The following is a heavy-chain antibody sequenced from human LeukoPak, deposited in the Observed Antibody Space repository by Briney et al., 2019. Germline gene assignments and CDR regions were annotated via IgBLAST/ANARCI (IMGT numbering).Heavy chain of an antibody. CDR2: NSGSGGNT. CDR3: ARVSAPGTSGWYFGY. Sequence: GGSLRLSCAASGFTFSSYAMSWVRQAPGKGLEWVSANSGSGGNTYYADSVRGRFTMSRDNSKNTLYLQMNSLRAEDTAVYFCARVSAPGTSGWYFGYWGQGTLVTVSS. J-gene: IGHJ4*02. V-gene: IGHV3-23*01. D-gene: IGHD6-19*01. CDR1: GFTFSSYA.